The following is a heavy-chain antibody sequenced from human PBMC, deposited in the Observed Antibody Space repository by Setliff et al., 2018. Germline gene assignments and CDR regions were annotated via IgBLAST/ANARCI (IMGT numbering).Heavy chain of an antibody. CDR1: GGSISSGSHY. CDR3: ARNAGYHDSSLLDP. CDR2: IYASGST. Sequence: PSETLSLTCTVSGGSISSGSHYWSWIRQPAGKGLEWIGRIYASGSTNYNPSLKSRVTISVDMSKNQFSLKLSSVTAADTAVYYCARNAGYHDSSLLDPWGQGTLVTVSS. D-gene: IGHD3-22*01. J-gene: IGHJ5*02. V-gene: IGHV4-61*02.